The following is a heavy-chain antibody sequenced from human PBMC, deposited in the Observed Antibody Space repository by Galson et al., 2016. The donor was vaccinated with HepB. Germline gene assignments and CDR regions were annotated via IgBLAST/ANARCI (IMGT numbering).Heavy chain of an antibody. V-gene: IGHV3-9*01. J-gene: IGHJ6*04. D-gene: IGHD7-27*01. CDR3: AKDGGGRSGVWGFYYDYGMDV. CDR1: GFTFDDYA. Sequence: SLRLSCAASGFTFDDYAMHWVRQSPGKGLEWVSGISWNSGRVDYADSVKGRFTISRDNAKNSLSLQMNSLRPEDTAFYYCAKDGGGRSGVWGFYYDYGMDVWGKGTTVTVSS. CDR2: ISWNSGRV.